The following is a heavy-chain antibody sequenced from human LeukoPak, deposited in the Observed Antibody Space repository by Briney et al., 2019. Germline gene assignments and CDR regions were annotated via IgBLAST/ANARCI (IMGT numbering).Heavy chain of an antibody. CDR1: GGSISSYY. J-gene: IGHJ5*02. CDR2: IYYSGST. D-gene: IGHD3-10*01. CDR3: ASSDRYYSNWFDP. V-gene: IGHV4-59*01. Sequence: SETLSLTCTVSGGSISSYYWSWIRQPPGKGLEWIGYIYYSGSTNYNPSLKSRVTISVDTSKNQFSLKLSSVTAADTAVYYCASSDRYYSNWFDPWGQGTLVTVSS.